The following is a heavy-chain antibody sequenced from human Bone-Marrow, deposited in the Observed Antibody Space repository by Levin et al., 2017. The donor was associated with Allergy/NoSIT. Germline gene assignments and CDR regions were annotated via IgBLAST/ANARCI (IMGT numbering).Heavy chain of an antibody. Sequence: VASVKVSCKASGYTFTGYYMHWVRQAPGQGLEWMGWINPNRSGTNYAQKLQGRITMTSDTSMNTAYMELKSLGSDDTAVYFCARGGDGDLALVLDYWGQGTLVTVSS. CDR2: INPNRSGT. J-gene: IGHJ4*02. D-gene: IGHD4-17*01. V-gene: IGHV1-2*02. CDR1: GYTFTGYY. CDR3: ARGGDGDLALVLDY.